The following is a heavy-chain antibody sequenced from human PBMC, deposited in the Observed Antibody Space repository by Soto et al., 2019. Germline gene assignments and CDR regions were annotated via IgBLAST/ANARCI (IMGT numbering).Heavy chain of an antibody. Sequence: SVKVSCKASRCTFSSYAISWVRQAPGQGLEWMGGIIPIFGTANYAQKFQGRVTITADESTSTAYMELSSLRSEDTAVYYCATWSIGLHNRFEPWGQGTLVPVTS. CDR2: IIPIFGTA. D-gene: IGHD2-8*01. J-gene: IGHJ5*02. CDR3: ATWSIGLHNRFEP. CDR1: RCTFSSYA. V-gene: IGHV1-69*13.